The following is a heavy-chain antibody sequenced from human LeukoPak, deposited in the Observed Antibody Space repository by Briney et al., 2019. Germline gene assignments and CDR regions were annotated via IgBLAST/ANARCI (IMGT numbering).Heavy chain of an antibody. J-gene: IGHJ4*02. V-gene: IGHV3-48*04. Sequence: PGGSLRLSCAASGFTLSNYNMNWVRQAPGKGLEWVSYISSSGSTIYYADSVKGRFTISRDNAKNSLYLQMNSLRAEDTAVYYCARAIEVGAMTPFDYWGQGTLVTVSS. CDR1: GFTLSNYN. D-gene: IGHD1-26*01. CDR3: ARAIEVGAMTPFDY. CDR2: ISSSGSTI.